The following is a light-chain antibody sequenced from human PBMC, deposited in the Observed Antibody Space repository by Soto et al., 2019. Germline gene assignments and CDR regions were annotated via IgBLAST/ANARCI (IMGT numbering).Light chain of an antibody. Sequence: QSALTQPASVSGSPEQSITISCTGTSSDVGSYNLVSWYQQHPVKAPKVMIYEATKRPSGVSNRFSGSKSGNTASLTVSGLQAENEAYYYCFEFAGSGTVVFGGGTKLTVL. CDR2: EAT. V-gene: IGLV2-23*01. CDR3: FEFAGSGTVV. CDR1: SSDVGSYNL. J-gene: IGLJ3*02.